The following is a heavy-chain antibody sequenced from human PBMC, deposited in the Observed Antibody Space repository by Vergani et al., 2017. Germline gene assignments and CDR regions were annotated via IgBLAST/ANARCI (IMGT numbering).Heavy chain of an antibody. V-gene: IGHV2-26*01. CDR3: ARGEGVVPAAMGGTGNWFDP. J-gene: IGHJ5*02. CDR1: GFSLSNARMG. CDR2: IFSNDEK. D-gene: IGHD2-2*01. Sequence: QVTLKESGPVLVKPTETLTLTCTVSGFSLSNARMGVSWIRQPPGKALEWLAHIFSNDEKSYSTSLKSRLTISKDTSKSQVVLTMTNMDPVDTATYYCARGEGVVPAAMGGTGNWFDPWGQGTLVTVSS.